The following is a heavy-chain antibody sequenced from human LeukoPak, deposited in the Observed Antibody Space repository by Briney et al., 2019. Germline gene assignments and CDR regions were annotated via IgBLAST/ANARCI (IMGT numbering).Heavy chain of an antibody. D-gene: IGHD2-2*01. CDR3: ARLLVVVPGASIHWFDP. CDR2: INTNTGNP. CDR1: GYTVTNYA. Sequence: GASVKVSCKASGYTVTNYAMNWVRQAPGQGLEWMGWINTNTGNPTYAQGFTGRFVSSLDTSVSTAYLKISNLKAEDTAFYYCARLLVVVPGASIHWFDPWGQGTLVTVSS. J-gene: IGHJ5*02. V-gene: IGHV7-4-1*02.